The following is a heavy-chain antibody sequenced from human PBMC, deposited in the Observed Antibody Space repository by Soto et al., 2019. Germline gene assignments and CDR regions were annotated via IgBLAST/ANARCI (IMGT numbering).Heavy chain of an antibody. Sequence: SETLSLTCTVSGGSVSSGSYYWSWIRQPPGKGLEWIGYIYYSGSTNYNPSLMSRGTISVDTSKNQFSLKLGSVTAADTAVYYGAREGRETYYYYYGMDVWGQGTTVTVSS. V-gene: IGHV4-61*01. CDR1: GGSVSSGSYY. CDR3: AREGRETYYYYYGMDV. J-gene: IGHJ6*02. CDR2: IYYSGST. D-gene: IGHD1-26*01.